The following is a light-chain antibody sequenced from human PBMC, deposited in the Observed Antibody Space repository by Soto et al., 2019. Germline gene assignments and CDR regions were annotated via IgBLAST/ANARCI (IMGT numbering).Light chain of an antibody. Sequence: DIQMTQSPSSLSASVRDTVTITCRASQNIGSYLNWYQQKPGKAPTLLIYAASTLQSGVPSRFSGSGSGTDFNLTLSSLNPEDFATYFCQQGYRIFQTFGQGTKLEVK. CDR1: QNIGSY. V-gene: IGKV1-39*01. CDR3: QQGYRIFQT. CDR2: AAS. J-gene: IGKJ1*01.